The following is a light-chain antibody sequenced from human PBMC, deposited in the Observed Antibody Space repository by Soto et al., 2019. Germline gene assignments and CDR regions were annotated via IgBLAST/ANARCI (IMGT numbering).Light chain of an antibody. V-gene: IGKV3-20*01. CDR2: GAS. J-gene: IGKJ3*01. Sequence: EIVLTQSPGTLSLSPGERATLSCRASQSISSNYLAWYQQRPGQAPRLLIFGASYRATGIPDRFSGSGSGTDFTLTISRLEPEDVAVDYCQQYSSSPPEFTFGPGTKVDSK. CDR3: QQYSSSPPEFT. CDR1: QSISSNY.